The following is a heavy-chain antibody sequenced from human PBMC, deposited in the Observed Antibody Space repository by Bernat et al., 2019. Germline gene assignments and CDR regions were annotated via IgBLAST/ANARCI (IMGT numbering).Heavy chain of an antibody. CDR2: ISYDGSNK. CDR3: ATAQGLQIVGATTGRQIDY. J-gene: IGHJ4*02. V-gene: IGHV3-30*03. Sequence: VQLVESGGGLVQPGGCLRLSCAASGFTFSNYGMHWVRQAPGKGLEWVAVISYDGSNKYYADSVKGRFTISRDNSKNTLYLQMNSLGAEDTAVYYCATAQGLQIVGATTGRQIDYWGQGTLVTVSS. CDR1: GFTFSNYG. D-gene: IGHD1-26*01.